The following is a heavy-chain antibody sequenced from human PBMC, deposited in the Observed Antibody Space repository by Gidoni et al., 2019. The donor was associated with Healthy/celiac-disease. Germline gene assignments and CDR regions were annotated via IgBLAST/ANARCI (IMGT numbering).Heavy chain of an antibody. CDR2: INPSGGST. J-gene: IGHJ4*02. D-gene: IGHD1-26*01. Sequence: QVQLVQSGAEVKKPGASVKVSCKASGYTFTSYYMHWVRQAPGQGLEWMGIINPSGGSTSYAQKFQGRVTMTRDTSTSTVYMELSSLRSEDTAVYYCARGDMVGAIEISFDYWGQGTLVTVSS. CDR3: ARGDMVGAIEISFDY. V-gene: IGHV1-46*01. CDR1: GYTFTSYY.